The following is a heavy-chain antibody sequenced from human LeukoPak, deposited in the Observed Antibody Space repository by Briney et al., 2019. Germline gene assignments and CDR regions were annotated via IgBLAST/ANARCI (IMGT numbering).Heavy chain of an antibody. J-gene: IGHJ3*02. Sequence: ASVKVSCKASGYTFTSYGISWVRQAPGQGLERMGWISAYNGNTNYAQKLQGRVTMTTDTSTSTAYMELRSLRSDDTAVYYCARDAEALVIAQNDAFDIWGQGTMVTVSS. CDR1: GYTFTSYG. CDR3: ARDAEALVIAQNDAFDI. D-gene: IGHD2-21*01. CDR2: ISAYNGNT. V-gene: IGHV1-18*01.